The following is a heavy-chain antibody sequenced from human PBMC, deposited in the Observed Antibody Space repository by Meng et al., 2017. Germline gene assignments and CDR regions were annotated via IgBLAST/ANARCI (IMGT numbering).Heavy chain of an antibody. CDR2: ISSGARNK. CDR1: GFTFKTYV. Sequence: GGSLRLSCTASGFTFKTYVMHWVRQAPGKGLEWVAAISSGARNKYFADSVKGRLTISRDNSKNSLYLQMNSLRAEDTAVYYCAKDPFRGYSSSVGAFDIWGQGTMVTVSS. V-gene: IGHV3-30*04. CDR3: AKDPFRGYSSSVGAFDI. J-gene: IGHJ3*02. D-gene: IGHD6-13*01.